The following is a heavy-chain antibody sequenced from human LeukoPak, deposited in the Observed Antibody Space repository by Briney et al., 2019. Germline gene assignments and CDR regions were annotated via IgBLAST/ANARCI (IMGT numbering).Heavy chain of an antibody. CDR1: GGYISSYY. Sequence: PSETLSLTCTVSGGYISSYYWSWIRQPAGKGLEWIGRIYTSGSTNYNPSLKSRVTMSVDTSKNQFSLKLSSVTAADTAVYYCARDLRSGSRNWFDPWGQGTLVTVSS. CDR2: IYTSGST. CDR3: ARDLRSGSRNWFDP. J-gene: IGHJ5*02. V-gene: IGHV4-4*07. D-gene: IGHD1-26*01.